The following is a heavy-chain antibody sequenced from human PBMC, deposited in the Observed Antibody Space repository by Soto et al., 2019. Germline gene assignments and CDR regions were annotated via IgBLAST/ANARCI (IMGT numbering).Heavy chain of an antibody. J-gene: IGHJ4*02. CDR2: IQSDGSKE. CDR3: ARDDDSSGHYSYFGN. CDR1: GFRLIYYG. V-gene: IGHV3-33*01. Sequence: QVQLVESGEGVVQPGRSLRLSCEASGFRLIYYGMHWVRQAPGKGLEWVAGIQSDGSKEYYSESVRGRFIISRDNSKNTLDLQMNSVRAEDTAVYFCARDDDSSGHYSYFGNWGQGTVVTVSS. D-gene: IGHD3-22*01.